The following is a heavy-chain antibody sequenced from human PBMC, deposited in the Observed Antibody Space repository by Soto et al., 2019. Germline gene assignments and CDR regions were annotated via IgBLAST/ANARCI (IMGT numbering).Heavy chain of an antibody. Sequence: GGSLRLSCEASGFTFSNYAMSWVRQAPGKGLEWVSDISTSGGSTSYADSMEGRFTISRDNSKNMLYLQMNSLRAEDTAIYYCAKCGNYGYPGKYYFDNWGQGTLVTVSS. V-gene: IGHV3-23*01. J-gene: IGHJ4*02. CDR2: ISTSGGST. CDR1: GFTFSNYA. D-gene: IGHD3-16*01. CDR3: AKCGNYGYPGKYYFDN.